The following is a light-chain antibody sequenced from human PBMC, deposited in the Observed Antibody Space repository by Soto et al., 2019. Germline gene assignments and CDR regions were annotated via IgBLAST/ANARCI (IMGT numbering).Light chain of an antibody. V-gene: IGLV1-40*01. Sequence: QSVLTQPPSVSGAPGQRVSISCTGSTSNIGAPYDVHWYQHLSGTAPKLLIYGDNNRPSGVPDRFSGSKSGTSASLAITRLQAEDEADYYCQSYDISIHNYVFGTGTKVTVL. J-gene: IGLJ1*01. CDR2: GDN. CDR3: QSYDISIHNYV. CDR1: TSNIGAPYD.